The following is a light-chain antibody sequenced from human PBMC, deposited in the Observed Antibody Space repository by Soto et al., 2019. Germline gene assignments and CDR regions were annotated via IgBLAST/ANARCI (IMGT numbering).Light chain of an antibody. CDR1: QSITIW. CDR3: QQFHSFPIT. Sequence: DIQMTQSPSTLSASAGDRVTIICRASQSITIWLAWYQQKPGKAPKLLIYDASTLESGVPSRFSGSGSGTEFTLTIGSLQPDDFATYYCQQFHSFPITFGQGTRLEIK. J-gene: IGKJ5*01. V-gene: IGKV1-5*02. CDR2: DAS.